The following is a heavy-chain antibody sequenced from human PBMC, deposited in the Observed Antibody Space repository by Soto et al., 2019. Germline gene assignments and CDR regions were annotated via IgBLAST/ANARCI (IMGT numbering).Heavy chain of an antibody. V-gene: IGHV1-2*04. J-gene: IGHJ6*02. CDR3: AREKMGPNHYGMDV. CDR1: GFTFTTYF. CDR2: INPNGGGT. Sequence: ASVNVSCKTSGFTFTTYFMHLVRQAPGQGLEWMGWINPNGGGTNYAQKFQGWVTMTRDTSISTAYMELSRLRSDDTAVYYCAREKMGPNHYGMDVWGQGTTVTVSS.